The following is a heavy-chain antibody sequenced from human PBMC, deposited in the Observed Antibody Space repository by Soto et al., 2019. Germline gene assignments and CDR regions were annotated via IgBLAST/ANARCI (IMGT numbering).Heavy chain of an antibody. CDR1: GFTSSNNY. CDR2: IYSGGIT. V-gene: IGHV3-53*01. Sequence: PGGSLRLSCAASGFTSSNNYMSSVVHAPGNGLEWVSVIYSGGITFYADSVKGRFTISRDNSKNTLYLQMNNLRGEDTAVYYCVRDFGSSSEGGMDVWGQGTTVTVSS. J-gene: IGHJ6*02. D-gene: IGHD6-6*01. CDR3: VRDFGSSSEGGMDV.